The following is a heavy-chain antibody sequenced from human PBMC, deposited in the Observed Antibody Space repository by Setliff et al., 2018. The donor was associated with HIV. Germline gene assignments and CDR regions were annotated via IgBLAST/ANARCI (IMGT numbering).Heavy chain of an antibody. CDR3: ARLRNDAFDI. Sequence: PGGSLRLSCAASGFNFSHHYMSWVRQAPGKGLEWVANIKQDERQRFYVASVKGRFAVSRDNAKNSLFLQMNSLRAEDTAVYYCARLRNDAFDIWGQGTMVTVSS. V-gene: IGHV3-7*03. D-gene: IGHD4-17*01. CDR2: IKQDERQR. J-gene: IGHJ3*02. CDR1: GFNFSHHY.